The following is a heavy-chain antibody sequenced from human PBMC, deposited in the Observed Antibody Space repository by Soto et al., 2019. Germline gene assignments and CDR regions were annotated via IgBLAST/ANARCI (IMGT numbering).Heavy chain of an antibody. CDR1: GFTFSSYS. CDR3: AREPSTSWNYYYGMDV. D-gene: IGHD2-2*01. CDR2: ISSSSSYI. J-gene: IGHJ6*02. V-gene: IGHV3-21*01. Sequence: SLRLSCAASGFTFSSYSMNWVRQAPGKGLEWVSSISSSSSYIYYADSVKGRFTISRDNAKNSLYLQMNSLRAEDTAVYYCAREPSTSWNYYYGMDVWGQGTTVTVSS.